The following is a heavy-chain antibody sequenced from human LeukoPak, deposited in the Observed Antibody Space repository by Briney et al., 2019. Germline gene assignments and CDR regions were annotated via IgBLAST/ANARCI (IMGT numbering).Heavy chain of an antibody. CDR3: ARFRGETAGSPQY. V-gene: IGHV4-39*01. Sequence: IRQPPGKGLEWIGNIYYSGDTYYNPSLKSRVTISVDTSKNQFSLKMSSVTAADTAVYFCARFRGETAGSPQYWGQGTLVTVSS. D-gene: IGHD3-10*01. J-gene: IGHJ4*02. CDR2: IYYSGDT.